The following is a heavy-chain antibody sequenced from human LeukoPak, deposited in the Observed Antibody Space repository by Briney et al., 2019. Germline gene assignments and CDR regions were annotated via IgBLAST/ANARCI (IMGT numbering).Heavy chain of an antibody. CDR3: ASHTKYGDYVRWFDP. J-gene: IGHJ5*02. CDR1: GVSINSSSYY. V-gene: IGHV4-39*01. Sequence: SETLSLTCTVSGVSINSSSYYWGCIRQPPGEGLELIGCIYYSGNSYYNPSIKRRVSILVDTSKNQFSLRLSSVTAADTAVYYCASHTKYGDYVRWFDPWGQGTLVTVSS. D-gene: IGHD4-17*01. CDR2: IYYSGNS.